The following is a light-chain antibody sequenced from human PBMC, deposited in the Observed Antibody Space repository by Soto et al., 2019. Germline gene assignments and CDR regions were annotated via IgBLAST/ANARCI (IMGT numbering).Light chain of an antibody. V-gene: IGLV1-44*01. CDR3: AAWDDSLNGPVV. J-gene: IGLJ2*01. CDR1: TSNIGSNT. CDR2: SNN. Sequence: QAVVTQPPSASGTPGQRVTISCSGSTSNIGSNTVHWYQQFPGTAPKLLIYSNNQRPSGVPDRFSGSKSGTSASLAISGLQSEDEADYYCAAWDDSLNGPVVFGGGTKLTVL.